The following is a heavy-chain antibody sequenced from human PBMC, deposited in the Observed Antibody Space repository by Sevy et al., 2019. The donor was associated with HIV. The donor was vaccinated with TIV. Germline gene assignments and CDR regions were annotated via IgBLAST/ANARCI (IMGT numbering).Heavy chain of an antibody. J-gene: IGHJ6*01. CDR3: TTVALDYEDPDCYHYGMDV. Sequence: GGSLRLSCVASGITFSNVWMSWVRQAPGKGLEWVGRIKSKSEGGTTDDAAPVKVSFTISKDDSKKPLYLQMISLQTEDTAVYYCTTVALDYEDPDCYHYGMDVRGQGTTVTGSS. D-gene: IGHD4-17*01. CDR2: IKSKSEGGTT. V-gene: IGHV3-15*01. CDR1: GITFSNVW.